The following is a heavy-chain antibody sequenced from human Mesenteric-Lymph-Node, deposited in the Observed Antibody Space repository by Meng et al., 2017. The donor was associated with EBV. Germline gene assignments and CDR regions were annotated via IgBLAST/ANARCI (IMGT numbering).Heavy chain of an antibody. CDR1: RFTFDDYT. Sequence: VVSGGGGVRPGGSLSLSGAASRFTFDDYTRHWVRQPPGKGLEWVSLISWDGGSTYYADSVKGRFTISRDNSKNSLYLQMCSLRSEATALYYCAKDIGQQGDYWGQGTLVTVSS. V-gene: IGHV3-43*01. D-gene: IGHD6-13*01. CDR2: ISWDGGST. J-gene: IGHJ4*02. CDR3: AKDIGQQGDY.